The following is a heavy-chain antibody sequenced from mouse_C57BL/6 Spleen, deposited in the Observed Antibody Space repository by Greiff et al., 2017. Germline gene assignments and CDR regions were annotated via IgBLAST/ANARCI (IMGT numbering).Heavy chain of an antibody. CDR1: GYTFTSYW. Sequence: QVQLQQPGAELVRPGSSVKLSCKASGYTFTSYWMHWVKQRPIQGLEWIGNIDPSDSETHYNQKFKDKATLTVDKSSSTAYMQLSSLTSEDSAVDYCARGGGNYYLDYWGQGTTLTVSS. CDR2: IDPSDSET. J-gene: IGHJ2*01. CDR3: ARGGGNYYLDY. V-gene: IGHV1-52*01. D-gene: IGHD2-1*01.